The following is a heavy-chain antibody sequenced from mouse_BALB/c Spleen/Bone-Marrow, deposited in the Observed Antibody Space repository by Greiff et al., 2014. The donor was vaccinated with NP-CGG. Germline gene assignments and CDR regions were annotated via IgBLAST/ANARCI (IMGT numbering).Heavy chain of an antibody. V-gene: IGHV1S126*01. D-gene: IGHD2-2*01. J-gene: IGHJ2*01. CDR1: GYSFTSYW. Sequence: VQLVESGPQLVRPGASVKISCKASGYSFTSYWMHWVKQRPGQGLEWIGMIDPSDSETRLNQKFKDKATLTVDKSSSTAYMQLSSPTSEDSAVYYCANHYGYLFDYWGQGTTLTVSA. CDR3: ANHYGYLFDY. CDR2: IDPSDSET.